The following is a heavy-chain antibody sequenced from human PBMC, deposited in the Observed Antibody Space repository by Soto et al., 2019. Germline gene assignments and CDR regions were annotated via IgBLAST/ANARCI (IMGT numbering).Heavy chain of an antibody. V-gene: IGHV3-23*01. CDR2: ISDSGGGT. D-gene: IGHD3-3*01. Sequence: EVQLLESGGGLVQPGGSLRLSCAASGFTFSSYAMSWVRQAPGKGLEWVAAISDSGGGTYYGDSVRGRFTISRDNSKNTLYLQMNSLRAEDTAVYYCAKVREEGVIIHYFDYWGQGTLVTVSS. CDR1: GFTFSSYA. CDR3: AKVREEGVIIHYFDY. J-gene: IGHJ4*02.